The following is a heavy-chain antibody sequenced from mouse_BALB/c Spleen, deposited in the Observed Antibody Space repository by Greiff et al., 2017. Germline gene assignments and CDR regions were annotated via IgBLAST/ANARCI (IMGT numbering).Heavy chain of an antibody. Sequence: VQLQQPGAELVKPGASVKLSCKASGYTFTSYWMHWVKQRPGQGLEWIGEINPSNGRTNYNEKFKSKATLTVDKSSSTAYMQLSSLTSEDSAVYYCARSLITTVVAFDYWGQGTTLTVSS. CDR2: INPSNGRT. V-gene: IGHV1S81*02. CDR1: GYTFTSYW. J-gene: IGHJ2*01. CDR3: ARSLITTVVAFDY. D-gene: IGHD1-1*01.